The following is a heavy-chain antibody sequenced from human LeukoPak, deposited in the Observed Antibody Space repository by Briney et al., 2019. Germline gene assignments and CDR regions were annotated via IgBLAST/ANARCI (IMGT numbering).Heavy chain of an antibody. CDR1: GYTFTRHY. D-gene: IGHD3-10*01. J-gene: IGHJ4*02. CDR3: ARDVYYGSGSYYWDY. CDR2: NNPNSGGT. Sequence: GASVKVSCKASGYTFTRHYMHWVRQAPAQGLEWMEWNNPNSGGTNYAQKFQGWVTMTRDTSISTAYMELSRLRSDDTAVYYCARDVYYGSGSYYWDYWGQGTLVTVSS. V-gene: IGHV1-2*04.